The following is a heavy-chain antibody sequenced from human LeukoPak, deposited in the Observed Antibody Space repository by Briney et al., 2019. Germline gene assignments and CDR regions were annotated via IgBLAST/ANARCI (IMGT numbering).Heavy chain of an antibody. J-gene: IGHJ4*02. V-gene: IGHV7-4-1*02. Sequence: ASVKVSCKASGYTFTSYAMNWVRQAPGQGLEWMGWINTNTGNPTYAQGFTGRFVFSLDTSVSTAYLQISSLKAEDTAVYYCARDVFIGVVVVAATPSFDYWGQGTLVTVSS. D-gene: IGHD2-15*01. CDR3: ARDVFIGVVVVAATPSFDY. CDR1: GYTFTSYA. CDR2: INTNTGNP.